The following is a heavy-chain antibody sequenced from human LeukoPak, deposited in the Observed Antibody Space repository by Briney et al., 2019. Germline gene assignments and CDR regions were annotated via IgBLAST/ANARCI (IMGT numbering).Heavy chain of an antibody. J-gene: IGHJ4*02. V-gene: IGHV3-21*05. D-gene: IGHD3-22*01. Sequence: GGSLRLSCAAAGFTFSLYSRNWVRQAPGKGLEWVSYISTSGSDIYYADSVKGRFTASRDNSKNSLFLQMNSLRAEDTAVYYCARDGYDSSGRLWAWSDYWGRGTLVTVSS. CDR1: GFTFSLYS. CDR2: ISTSGSDI. CDR3: ARDGYDSSGRLWAWSDY.